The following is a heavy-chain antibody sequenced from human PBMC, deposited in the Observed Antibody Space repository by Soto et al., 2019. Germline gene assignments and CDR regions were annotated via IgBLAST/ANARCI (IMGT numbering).Heavy chain of an antibody. CDR3: VFASWNQYFFDH. D-gene: IGHD1-1*01. Sequence: XVSLRLSVTTSGFTFTSYGMHWVRQAPGKGLEWVATFWYDASAQRYADSVKGRFTISRDPSRGTVYLLMDSLRTDDTAVYYSVFASWNQYFFDHCGQEILVTVSS. J-gene: IGHJ4*02. CDR1: GFTFTSYG. CDR2: FWYDASAQ. V-gene: IGHV3-33*08.